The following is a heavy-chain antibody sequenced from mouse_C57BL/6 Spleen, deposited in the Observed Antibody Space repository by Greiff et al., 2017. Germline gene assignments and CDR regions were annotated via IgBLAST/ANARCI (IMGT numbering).Heavy chain of an antibody. CDR2: INPSSGYT. V-gene: IGHV1-7*01. CDR1: GYTFTSYW. J-gene: IGHJ4*01. Sequence: QVQLQQSGAELAKPGASVKLSCKASGYTFTSYWMHWVKQRPGQGLEWIGYINPSSGYTKYNQKFKDKATLTADKSSSTAYMHLSSLTYEDSAVYYCASGYDDYAMDYWGQGTSVTVSS. D-gene: IGHD2-2*01. CDR3: ASGYDDYAMDY.